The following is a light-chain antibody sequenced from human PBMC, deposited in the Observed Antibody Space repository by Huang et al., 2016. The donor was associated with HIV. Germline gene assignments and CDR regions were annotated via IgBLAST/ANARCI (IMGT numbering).Light chain of an antibody. Sequence: DIQMTQSPSSLSASVGDRVTITCQASQDISNYLNWYQQKPGKAPKLLIYDDSNLETGVPSRFSGSGSGTDFTFTISSLQPEDIATYYCQQYDNLPRTFGQGTKVEIK. CDR2: DDS. CDR1: QDISNY. V-gene: IGKV1-33*01. J-gene: IGKJ1*01. CDR3: QQYDNLPRT.